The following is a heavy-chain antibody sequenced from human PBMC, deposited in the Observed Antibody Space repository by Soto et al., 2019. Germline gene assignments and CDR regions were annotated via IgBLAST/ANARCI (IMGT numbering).Heavy chain of an antibody. Sequence: HPGGSLRLSCAASGFTFGNYAMSWVRQAPGKGLQWVSAIGGTGNNIYYADSVKGRFIISRGKSKNTLYLQMNSLRADDTAVYYCAKVMVKNWFDPWGQGTLVTVSS. CDR2: IGGTGNNI. CDR3: AKVMVKNWFDP. J-gene: IGHJ5*02. V-gene: IGHV3-23*01. D-gene: IGHD5-18*01. CDR1: GFTFGNYA.